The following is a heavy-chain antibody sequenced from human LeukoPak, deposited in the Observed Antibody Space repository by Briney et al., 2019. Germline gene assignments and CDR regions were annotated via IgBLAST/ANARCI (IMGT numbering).Heavy chain of an antibody. D-gene: IGHD3-3*01. V-gene: IGHV3-48*01. CDR3: ARDSTYYDFWSGSGY. Sequence: GGSLRLSCAASGFTFSSYAMSWVRQAPGKGLEWVSYISSSSSTIYYADSVKGRFTISRDNAKNSLYLQMNSLRAEDTAVYYCARDSTYYDFWSGSGYWGQGTLVTVSS. CDR2: ISSSSSTI. J-gene: IGHJ4*02. CDR1: GFTFSSYA.